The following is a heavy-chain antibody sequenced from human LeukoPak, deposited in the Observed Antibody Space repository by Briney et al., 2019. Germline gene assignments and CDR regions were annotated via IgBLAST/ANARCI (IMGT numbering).Heavy chain of an antibody. CDR1: GGSISSSNW. V-gene: IGHV4-4*02. D-gene: IGHD6-19*01. CDR3: ARRRAAGSRKGTFDY. Sequence: SETLSLTCAVSGGSISSSNWWSWVRQPPGKGLEWIGEIYHSGSTNYNPSLKSRVTISVDKSKNQFSLKLSSVTAADTAVYYCARRRAAGSRKGTFDYWGQGTLVTVSS. CDR2: IYHSGST. J-gene: IGHJ4*02.